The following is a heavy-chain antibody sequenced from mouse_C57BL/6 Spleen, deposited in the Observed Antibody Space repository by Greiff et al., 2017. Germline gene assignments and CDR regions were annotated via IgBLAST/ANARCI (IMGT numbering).Heavy chain of an antibody. D-gene: IGHD2-12*01. V-gene: IGHV1-74*01. J-gene: IGHJ4*01. Sequence: QVQLQQPGAELVKPGASVKVSCKASGYTFTSYWMHWVKQRPGQGLEWIGRIHPSDSDTNYNQKFKGKATLTVDKSSSTAYMQLSSLTSEDSAVYYCAYYSPYYYAMDYWGQGTSVTCSS. CDR2: IHPSDSDT. CDR3: AYYSPYYYAMDY. CDR1: GYTFTSYW.